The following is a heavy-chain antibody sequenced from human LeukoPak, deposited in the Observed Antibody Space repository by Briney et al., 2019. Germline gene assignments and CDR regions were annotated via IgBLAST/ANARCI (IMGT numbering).Heavy chain of an antibody. CDR3: ASGCYSCGWFDP. Sequence: ASVKVSCKASGYTFTGYYMHWVRQAPGQGLEWMEWINPNSGGTNYAQEFQGRVTMTRDTSISTAYMELSRLRSDDTAVYYCASGCYSCGWFDPWGQGTLVTVSS. D-gene: IGHD2-21*01. CDR1: GYTFTGYY. V-gene: IGHV1-2*02. CDR2: INPNSGGT. J-gene: IGHJ5*02.